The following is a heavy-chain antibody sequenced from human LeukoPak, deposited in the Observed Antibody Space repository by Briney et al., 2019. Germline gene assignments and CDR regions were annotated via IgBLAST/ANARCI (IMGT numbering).Heavy chain of an antibody. D-gene: IGHD3-22*01. CDR1: GFTFSAYW. V-gene: IGHV3-74*03. CDR3: ASERRVIVGGFTQYYMDV. CDR2: MHSDGTRT. J-gene: IGHJ6*03. Sequence: WGSLRLSCAASGFTFSAYWMHWVRQAPGTGLVWVSQMHSDGTRTTYVDFVKGRFTISRDNAKNTLYLEMNSSMVEATATYFCASERRVIVGGFTQYYMDVWGKGTTVT.